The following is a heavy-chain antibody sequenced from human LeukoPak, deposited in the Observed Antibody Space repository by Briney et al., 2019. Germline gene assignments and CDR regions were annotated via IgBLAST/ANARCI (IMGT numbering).Heavy chain of an antibody. CDR3: AKGLQRTPYYYYGMDV. CDR1: GFTFSDCA. V-gene: IGHV3-23*01. J-gene: IGHJ6*02. D-gene: IGHD2-2*01. Sequence: GGSLRLSCAASGFTFSDCAMSWVRQAPGKGLEWVSAVTYSGAPTYYADSVKGRFTISRDTPKNTLYLQMNSLRVEDTAVYYCAKGLQRTPYYYYGMDVWGQGTTVTVSS. CDR2: VTYSGAPT.